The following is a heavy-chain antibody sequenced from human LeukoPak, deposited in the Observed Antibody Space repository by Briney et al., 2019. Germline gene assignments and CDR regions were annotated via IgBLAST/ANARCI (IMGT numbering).Heavy chain of an antibody. V-gene: IGHV1-18*01. Sequence: GASVNVSCTASGYTFSNYGISWVRQAPGQGHEWMGWISAYNGNTNYEQKFQGRVTMTTDTSTSTAYVELRSLRSDDTAVYYCARGMSDYGDYAYYYYMDVWGKGTTVTVSS. CDR3: ARGMSDYGDYAYYYYMDV. CDR1: GYTFSNYG. CDR2: ISAYNGNT. J-gene: IGHJ6*03. D-gene: IGHD4-17*01.